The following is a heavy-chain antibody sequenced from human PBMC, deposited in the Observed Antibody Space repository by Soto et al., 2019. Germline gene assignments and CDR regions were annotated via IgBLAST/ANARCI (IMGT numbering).Heavy chain of an antibody. V-gene: IGHV2-5*01. J-gene: IGHJ6*02. CDR2: IDWNDDK. CDR3: THLYPLAYFYAVDV. CDR1: LFSLRPPEMH. Sequence: SGPTRVNPRQAPRLSCTFCLFSLRPPEMHVAWVRQPPGEALEWLALIDWNDDKRYSPSLKTRLTITKDTSKNQVVLTMTNMDPVDTATYYCTHLYPLAYFYAVDVWGQGTKVIVS. D-gene: IGHD2-2*01.